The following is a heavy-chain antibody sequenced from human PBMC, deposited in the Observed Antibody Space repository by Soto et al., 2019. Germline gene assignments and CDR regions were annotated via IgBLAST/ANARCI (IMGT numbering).Heavy chain of an antibody. V-gene: IGHV3-21*01. CDR3: ARGLEYSSSSYAFDI. CDR2: ISSSSSYI. CDR1: GFTFSSYS. D-gene: IGHD6-6*01. J-gene: IGHJ3*02. Sequence: GGSLRLSCAASGFTFSSYSMNWVRQAPGKGLEWVSSISSSSSYIYYADSVKGRFTISRDNAKNSLYLQMNSLRAEDTAVYYCARGLEYSSSSYAFDIWGQGTMVTVSS.